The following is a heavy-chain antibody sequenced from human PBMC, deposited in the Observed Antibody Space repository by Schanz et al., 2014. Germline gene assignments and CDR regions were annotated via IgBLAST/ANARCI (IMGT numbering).Heavy chain of an antibody. CDR3: ARNIIATARAYDI. V-gene: IGHV1-2*06. CDR2: INPNTGGT. CDR1: GYTFTAYF. Sequence: QVLLVQSGAEVKQPGASVKVSCKASGYTFTAYFIHWVRQAPGQGLEWMGRINPNTGGTNFAQKLQGRVTMTRETSITTAYMDLSGLTSDDTAVYYCARNIIATARAYDIWGQGTMVTVSS. D-gene: IGHD6-13*01. J-gene: IGHJ3*02.